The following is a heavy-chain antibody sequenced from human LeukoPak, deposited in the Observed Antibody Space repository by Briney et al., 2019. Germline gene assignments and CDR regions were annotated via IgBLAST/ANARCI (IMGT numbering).Heavy chain of an antibody. V-gene: IGHV3-23*01. D-gene: IGHD6-25*01. CDR2: IRGSGGST. Sequence: GGSLRLSCAASGFTFSGYAMSWVRQAPGKGLEWVSVIRGSGGSTYYADSVKGRFTISRDNSKNTLHLQMNSLRAEDTAVYYCARIVSSGNYFDYWGQGTLVTVSS. CDR3: ARIVSSGNYFDY. CDR1: GFTFSGYA. J-gene: IGHJ4*02.